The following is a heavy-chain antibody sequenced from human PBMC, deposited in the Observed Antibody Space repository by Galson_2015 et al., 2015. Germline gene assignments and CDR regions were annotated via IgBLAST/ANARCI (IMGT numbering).Heavy chain of an antibody. V-gene: IGHV3-53*01. D-gene: IGHD3-10*01. J-gene: IGHJ4*02. Sequence: SLRLSCAASGFTVSSNYMSWVRQAPGKGLEWVSVIYSGGSTYYADSVKGRFTISRDNSKNTLYLQMNSLRAEDTAVYYCARDQWFAGSPDYWGQGTLVTVSS. CDR2: IYSGGST. CDR3: ARDQWFAGSPDY. CDR1: GFTVSSNY.